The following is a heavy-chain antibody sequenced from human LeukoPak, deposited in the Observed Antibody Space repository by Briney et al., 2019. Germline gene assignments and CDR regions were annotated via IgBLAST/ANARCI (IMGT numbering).Heavy chain of an antibody. V-gene: IGHV1-2*02. D-gene: IGHD4-17*01. Sequence: ASVKVSCKASGYTFTGYYMHWVRQAPGQGLEWMGWINPNSGGTNYPQKFQGRVTMTRDTSISTAYMELSRLRSDDTAVYYCASNVGNYGDYVPYYYYYYYGMDVWGQGTTVTVSS. J-gene: IGHJ6*02. CDR3: ASNVGNYGDYVPYYYYYYYGMDV. CDR2: INPNSGGT. CDR1: GYTFTGYY.